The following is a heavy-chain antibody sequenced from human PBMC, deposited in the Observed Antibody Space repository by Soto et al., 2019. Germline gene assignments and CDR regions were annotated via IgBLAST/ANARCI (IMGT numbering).Heavy chain of an antibody. V-gene: IGHV3-9*01. CDR1: GFTFDDYA. CDR2: ISWNSGSI. D-gene: IGHD2-21*02. J-gene: IGHJ3*02. Sequence: EVQLVESGGGLVQPGRSLRLSCAASGFTFDDYAMHWVRQAPGKGLEWVSGISWNSGSIGYADSVKGRFTISRDNAKNSLYLQMNSLRAEDTALYYCAKDISGGDSPDAFDIWGQGTMVTVSS. CDR3: AKDISGGDSPDAFDI.